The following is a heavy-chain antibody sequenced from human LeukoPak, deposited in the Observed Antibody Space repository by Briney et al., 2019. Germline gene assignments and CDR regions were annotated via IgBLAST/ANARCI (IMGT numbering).Heavy chain of an antibody. D-gene: IGHD1-14*01. CDR2: IYYSGST. CDR3: ARDYGGNFDY. J-gene: IGHJ4*02. Sequence: PSETLSLTCTVSGGSMSSYYWSWVRQPPGKGLEWIAYIYYSGSTNYNPSLKSRVTISVDTSKNQFSLKLSSVTAADTAVYYCARDYGGNFDYWGQGTLVTVSS. CDR1: GGSMSSYY. V-gene: IGHV4-59*01.